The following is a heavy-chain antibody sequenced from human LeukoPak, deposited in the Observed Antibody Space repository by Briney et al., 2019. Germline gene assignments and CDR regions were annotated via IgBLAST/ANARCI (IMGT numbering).Heavy chain of an antibody. CDR2: IRSKAYGGTT. Sequence: QAGRSLRLSCTASGFTFGDYAMSWVRRAPGKGLEWVGFIRSKAYGGTTEYAASVKGRFTISRDDSKSIAYLQMNSLKTEDTAVYYCTSCGDYGDLPYYFDYWGQGTLVTVSS. V-gene: IGHV3-49*04. J-gene: IGHJ4*02. CDR1: GFTFGDYA. D-gene: IGHD4-17*01. CDR3: TSCGDYGDLPYYFDY.